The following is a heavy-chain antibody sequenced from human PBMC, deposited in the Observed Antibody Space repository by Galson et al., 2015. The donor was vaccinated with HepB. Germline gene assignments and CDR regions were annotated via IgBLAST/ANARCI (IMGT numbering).Heavy chain of an antibody. CDR3: ARGYYDSSGYYFSGRFDY. Sequence: SLRLSCAASGFTFSSYAMHWVRQAPGKGLEWVAVISYDGSNKYYADSVKGRFTISRDNSKNTLYLQMNSLRAEDTAVYYCARGYYDSSGYYFSGRFDYWGQGTLVTVSS. CDR1: GFTFSSYA. V-gene: IGHV3-30*04. CDR2: ISYDGSNK. J-gene: IGHJ4*02. D-gene: IGHD3-22*01.